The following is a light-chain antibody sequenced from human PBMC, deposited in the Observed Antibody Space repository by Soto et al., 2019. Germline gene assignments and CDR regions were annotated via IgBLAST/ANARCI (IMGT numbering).Light chain of an antibody. V-gene: IGKV3-15*01. CDR1: QSGSSN. J-gene: IGKJ2*01. CDR3: QQYNNWPPRYT. Sequence: EIVMTQSPSTLSVSPGERATLSCRASQSGSSNLAWYQQNPGQAPRLLIYGASTRATGIPARFSGSGYGTEFTLTISSLQSEDFAVYYCQQYNNWPPRYTFGQGTKLEIK. CDR2: GAS.